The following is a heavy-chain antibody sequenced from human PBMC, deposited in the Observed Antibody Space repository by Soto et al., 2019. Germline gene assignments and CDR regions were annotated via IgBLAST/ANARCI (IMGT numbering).Heavy chain of an antibody. J-gene: IGHJ6*03. CDR3: AKAPTYDYYYYMDV. CDR2: ISAGGGNT. Sequence: EVHLFESGGGLVQPGGSLRLSCAASGFSFNIYAMKWVRQAPGKGLECVSAISAGGGNTYYADSVKGRFTISRDNSKNTLYLQMNSLRADDTAVYYCAKAPTYDYYYYMDVWGKGTTVTVSS. CDR1: GFSFNIYA. V-gene: IGHV3-23*01.